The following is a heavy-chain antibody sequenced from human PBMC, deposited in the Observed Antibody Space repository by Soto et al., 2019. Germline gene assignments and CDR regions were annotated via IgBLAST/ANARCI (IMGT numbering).Heavy chain of an antibody. CDR1: GFTFSSYA. Sequence: GGSLRLSCAASGFTFSSYAMSWVRQAPGKGLEWVSAISGSGGSTYYADSVKGRFTISRDNSKNTLYLQMNSLRAEDTAVYYCSKTRTAMVTYYYYGMDVWGQGTTVTVSS. CDR2: ISGSGGST. CDR3: SKTRTAMVTYYYYGMDV. V-gene: IGHV3-23*01. J-gene: IGHJ6*02. D-gene: IGHD5-18*01.